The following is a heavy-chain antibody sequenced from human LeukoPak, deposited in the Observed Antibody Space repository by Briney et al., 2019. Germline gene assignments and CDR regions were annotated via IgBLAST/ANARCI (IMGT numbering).Heavy chain of an antibody. D-gene: IGHD6-13*01. CDR3: AGMVQQLVFDY. CDR1: GGSISSYY. Sequence: SETLSLTCTVSGGSISSYYWSWIRQPPGKGLEWIGYIYYSGSTNYNPSLKSRVTISVDTSKNQFSLKLSSVTAADTAVYYCAGMVQQLVFDYWGQGTLVTVSS. CDR2: IYYSGST. J-gene: IGHJ4*02. V-gene: IGHV4-59*01.